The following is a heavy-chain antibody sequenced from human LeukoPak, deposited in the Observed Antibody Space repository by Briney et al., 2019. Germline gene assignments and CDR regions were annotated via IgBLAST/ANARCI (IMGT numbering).Heavy chain of an antibody. CDR3: TTAPHIIRTPGGH. V-gene: IGHV3-15*01. J-gene: IGHJ4*02. Sequence: PGGSLRLSCAAXGITXTXAWMNXXXQXPGKGLEWVGRIKRKSDGGTTDYAAPVKGRFTISRDDSKNTLSLQMNSLKTEDTAVYYCTTAPHIIRTPGGHWGQGTLVTVSS. CDR1: GITXTXAW. CDR2: IKRKSDGGTT. D-gene: IGHD1-14*01.